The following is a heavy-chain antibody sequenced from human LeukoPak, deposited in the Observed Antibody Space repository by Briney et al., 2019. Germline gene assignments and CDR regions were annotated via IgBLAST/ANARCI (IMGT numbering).Heavy chain of an antibody. CDR2: INPNSGGT. CDR3: ARGVWDGLRVGRYFDL. J-gene: IGHJ2*01. D-gene: IGHD3-16*01. V-gene: IGHV1-2*06. Sequence: ASVKVSCKASGYTFTGYYMHWVRQAPGQGLEWMGRINPNSGGTNYAQKFQGRVTMTRDTSISTAYMELSRLRSDDTAVYYCARGVWDGLRVGRYFDLWGRGTLVTVSS. CDR1: GYTFTGYY.